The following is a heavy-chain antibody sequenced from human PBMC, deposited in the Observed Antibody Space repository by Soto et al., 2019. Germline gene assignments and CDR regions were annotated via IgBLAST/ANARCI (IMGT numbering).Heavy chain of an antibody. V-gene: IGHV1-18*01. J-gene: IGHJ4*02. CDR3: ASLVAVVNDY. Sequence: ALVKVCCKASGYTFTSYVISWERQAPGQGLEWMGWISAYNGNTNYAQKLQGRVTMTTDTSTSTAYMELRSLRSDDTAVYYCASLVAVVNDYWGKETLVTVSS. CDR2: ISAYNGNT. D-gene: IGHD2-15*01. CDR1: GYTFTSYV.